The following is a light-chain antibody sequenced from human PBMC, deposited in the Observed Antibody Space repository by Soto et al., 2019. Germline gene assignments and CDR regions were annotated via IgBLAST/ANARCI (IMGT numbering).Light chain of an antibody. CDR3: QQRSSWPLLT. CDR2: DAS. J-gene: IGKJ4*01. Sequence: EIVLTQSPATLSLSPGERATLSCRASQSVSNYLAWFQQKPGQAPRLLIYDASNRATGIPARFSGSGSGTGFTLTISSLEPEEFAVHYCQQRSSWPLLTFGGGTKVEI. V-gene: IGKV3-11*01. CDR1: QSVSNY.